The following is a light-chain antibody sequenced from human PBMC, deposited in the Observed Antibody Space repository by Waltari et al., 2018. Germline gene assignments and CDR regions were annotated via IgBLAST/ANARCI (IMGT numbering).Light chain of an antibody. CDR2: DVS. J-gene: IGLJ2*01. CDR3: SSYIGSSTLEL. Sequence: QSALTQPASVSGSPGQSITISCTGTSSDVGGHNYVSWYQQHPGKAPKLMIFDVSNRPSGVSNRFSGSKSGNTASLTISGLQAEDEADYYCSSYIGSSTLELFGGGTSLTVL. V-gene: IGLV2-14*03. CDR1: SSDVGGHNY.